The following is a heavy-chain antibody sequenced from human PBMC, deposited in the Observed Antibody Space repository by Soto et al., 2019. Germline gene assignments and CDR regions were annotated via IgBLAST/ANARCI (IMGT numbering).Heavy chain of an antibody. CDR3: ARDFNGVLTDMRDPGGMDV. CDR2: IHNSVNT. V-gene: IGHV4-59*01. Sequence: QVQLXXSGPGLVKPXXXXSLTXAVSGGSITHYYWAWIRQPPGQGLAWIGYIHNSVNTKYNPSLKCRVTILMDTSKGQFFLNFSSVTAADTAVYYCARDFNGVLTDMRDPGGMDVWGRGTTVTVSS. D-gene: IGHD1-20*01. CDR1: GGSITHYY. J-gene: IGHJ6*04.